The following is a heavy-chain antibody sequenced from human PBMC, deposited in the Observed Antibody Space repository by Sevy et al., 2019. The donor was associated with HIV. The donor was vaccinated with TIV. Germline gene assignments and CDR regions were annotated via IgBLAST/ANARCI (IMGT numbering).Heavy chain of an antibody. CDR3: RPWKGAQSSFDY. V-gene: IGHV3-49*04. D-gene: IGHD1-1*01. J-gene: IGHJ4*02. CDR1: GFTFGDFA. Sequence: GGSLRLSCTTSGFTFGDFAMSWVRQAPGKGLEWVAFVKNTVHGGTRVNAASVKGRFTISRDDSKGIAYLQRNDLKSADTSVYYCRPWKGAQSSFDYWGQGALVTVSS. CDR2: VKNTVHGGTR.